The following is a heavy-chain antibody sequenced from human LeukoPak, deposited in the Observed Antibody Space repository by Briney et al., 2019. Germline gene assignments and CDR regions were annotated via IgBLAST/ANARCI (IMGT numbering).Heavy chain of an antibody. CDR3: AKSVSSTSCRVIDY. Sequence: GGSLRLSCAASGFTFSSYAMSWVRQAPGKGLEWVSAISGSGGSTYYADSVKGRFTISRDNSKNTVYLQMNSLRAEDTAVYYCAKSVSSTSCRVIDYWGQGTLVTVSS. J-gene: IGHJ4*02. CDR2: ISGSGGST. D-gene: IGHD2-2*01. CDR1: GFTFSSYA. V-gene: IGHV3-23*01.